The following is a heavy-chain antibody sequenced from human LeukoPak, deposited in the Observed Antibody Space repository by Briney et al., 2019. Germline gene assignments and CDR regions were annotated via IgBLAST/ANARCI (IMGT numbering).Heavy chain of an antibody. CDR3: ARIRFGEFYFDY. Sequence: GESLKISCKCSGYCFTSYWIGWVRQMPGKGLEGMGIIYPGDSDTRYSPSFQGQVTISADKSISTPYLQWSSLKASDTAMYYCARIRFGEFYFDYWGQGTLVTVSS. J-gene: IGHJ4*02. D-gene: IGHD3-10*01. CDR2: IYPGDSDT. V-gene: IGHV5-51*01. CDR1: GYCFTSYW.